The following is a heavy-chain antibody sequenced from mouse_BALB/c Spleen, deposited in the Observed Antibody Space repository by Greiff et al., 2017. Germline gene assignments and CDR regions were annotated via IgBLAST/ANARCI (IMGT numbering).Heavy chain of an antibody. Sequence: VQVVESGPGLVQPSQSLSITCTVSGFSLTSYGVHWVRQSPGKGLEWLGVIWSGGSTDYNAAFISRLSISKDNSKSQVFFKMNSLQANDTAIYYCASYYRYAAMDYWGQGTSVTVSS. J-gene: IGHJ4*01. CDR3: ASYYRYAAMDY. V-gene: IGHV2-2*02. CDR1: GFSLTSYG. CDR2: IWSGGST. D-gene: IGHD2-14*01.